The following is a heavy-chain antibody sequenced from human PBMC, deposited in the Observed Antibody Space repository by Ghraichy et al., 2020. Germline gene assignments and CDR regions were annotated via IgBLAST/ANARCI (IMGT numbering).Heavy chain of an antibody. D-gene: IGHD1-14*01. V-gene: IGHV3-23*01. CDR2: IGSGGST. CDR3: ARGRGATQTDYYYGMDV. J-gene: IGHJ6*02. Sequence: GGSLRLSCAASGFTLSNYGVSWVRQAPGKGLEWVSGIGSGGSTYYADSVKGRFTISRDNSKNTLYVQMNTLRDEDTAVYYCARGRGATQTDYYYGMDVWGQGTTVTVSS. CDR1: GFTLSNYG.